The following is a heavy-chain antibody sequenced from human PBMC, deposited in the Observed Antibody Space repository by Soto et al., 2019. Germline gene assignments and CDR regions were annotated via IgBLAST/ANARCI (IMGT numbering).Heavy chain of an antibody. CDR2: IYWDDDK. CDR1: GFSLSTSGVG. CDR3: AHAYQNTVIGVVVSGRFDP. J-gene: IGHJ5*02. V-gene: IGHV2-5*02. D-gene: IGHD3-3*01. Sequence: ESGPTLVNPTQTLTLTCTFSGFSLSTSGVGVGWIRQPPGKALEWLALIYWDDDKRYSPSLESRLTITKDTSKNQVVLTMTNMDPVDTATYYCAHAYQNTVIGVVVSGRFDPWGQGTLVTVYS.